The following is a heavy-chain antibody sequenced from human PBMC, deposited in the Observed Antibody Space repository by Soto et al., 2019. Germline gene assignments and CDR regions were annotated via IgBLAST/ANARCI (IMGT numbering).Heavy chain of an antibody. CDR3: AKDEYYYGSGSYFYFDY. V-gene: IGHV3-23*01. Sequence: PGGSLRLSCAASGFTFSSYAMSWVRQAPGKGLEWVSAISGSGGSTYYADSVKGRFTISRDNSKNTLYLQMNSLRAEDTAVYYCAKDEYYYGSGSYFYFDYWGQGTLVTVSS. J-gene: IGHJ4*02. D-gene: IGHD3-10*01. CDR2: ISGSGGST. CDR1: GFTFSSYA.